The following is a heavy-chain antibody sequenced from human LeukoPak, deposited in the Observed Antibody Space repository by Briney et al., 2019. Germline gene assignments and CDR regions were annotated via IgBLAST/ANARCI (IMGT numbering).Heavy chain of an antibody. CDR2: ISSSGSTI. CDR3: ARLGRDDAFDI. J-gene: IGHJ3*02. V-gene: IGHV3-48*04. CDR1: GFTFSSYA. Sequence: GGSLRLSCAASGFTFSSYAMSWVRQAPGKGLEWVSYISSSGSTIYYADSVKGRFTISRDNAKNSLYLQMNSLRAEDTAVYYCARLGRDDAFDIWGQGTMVTVSS. D-gene: IGHD2-15*01.